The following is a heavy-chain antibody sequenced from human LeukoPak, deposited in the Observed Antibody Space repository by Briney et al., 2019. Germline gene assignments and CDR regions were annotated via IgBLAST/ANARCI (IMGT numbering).Heavy chain of an antibody. V-gene: IGHV4-38-2*02. CDR3: ARSSWSLFDH. CDR1: GYSISSGYY. D-gene: IGHD1-26*01. J-gene: IGHJ4*02. CDR2: IYHSGST. Sequence: SETLSLTCTISGYSISSGYYWGWIRQPPGKGLEWIGSIYHSGSTYYNPSLKSRVTFSVDTSKNQFSLKLSSVTAADTAVYYCARSSWSLFDHWGQGTLVTVSS.